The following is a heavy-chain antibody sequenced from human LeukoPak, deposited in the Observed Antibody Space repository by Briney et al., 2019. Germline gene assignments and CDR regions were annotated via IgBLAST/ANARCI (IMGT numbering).Heavy chain of an antibody. CDR1: GGSISSYY. Sequence: SETLSLTCTVSGGSISSYYWSWIRQPPGKGLEWIGYICYSGSTNYNPSLKSRVTISVDTSKNQFSLKLSSVTAADTAVYYCARDRRYYYDSSGYFDIWGQGTMVTVSS. D-gene: IGHD3-22*01. CDR2: ICYSGST. V-gene: IGHV4-59*01. CDR3: ARDRRYYYDSSGYFDI. J-gene: IGHJ3*02.